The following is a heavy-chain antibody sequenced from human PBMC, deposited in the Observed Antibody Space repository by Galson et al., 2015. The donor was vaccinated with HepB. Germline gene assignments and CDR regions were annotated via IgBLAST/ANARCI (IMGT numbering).Heavy chain of an antibody. CDR1: GFTFSSYS. CDR3: ARALWAYGSGSKYGMDV. CDR2: ISSSSSYI. Sequence: SLRLSCAASGFTFSSYSMNWVRQAPGKGLEWVSSISSSSSYIYYADSVKGRFTISRDNAKNSLYLQMNSLRAEDTAVYYCARALWAYGSGSKYGMDVWGQGTTVTVSS. V-gene: IGHV3-21*01. J-gene: IGHJ6*02. D-gene: IGHD3-10*01.